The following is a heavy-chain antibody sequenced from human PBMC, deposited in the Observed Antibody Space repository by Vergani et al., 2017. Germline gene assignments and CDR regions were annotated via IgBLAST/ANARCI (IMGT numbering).Heavy chain of an antibody. CDR2: IFPGDADT. CDR1: GYTFTNYW. J-gene: IGHJ6*02. CDR3: ARLSITMVRGVIRDYYGMGV. V-gene: IGHV5-51*01. Sequence: EVRLVQSGPEVKKPGESVKISCETSGYTFTNYWVAWVRQRPGKGLEWMGLIFPGDADTSYSPSFEGQVTISADTSTSTAYVQWPSLKASDTAMYYCARLSITMVRGVIRDYYGMGVWGQGTTVTGSS. D-gene: IGHD3-10*01.